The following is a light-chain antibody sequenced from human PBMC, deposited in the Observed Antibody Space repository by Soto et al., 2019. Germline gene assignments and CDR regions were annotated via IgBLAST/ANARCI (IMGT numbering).Light chain of an antibody. V-gene: IGKV3-20*01. Sequence: EIVLTQSPGTLSLSPGESATLSCRASQSVTSSYLAWYQQKPGQAPRLLIHGASSRASGIPDRFSGSGSGTDFTLTISRLEPEDFAVYHCQQHGSSPPSIFGQGTRLEIK. CDR2: GAS. J-gene: IGKJ5*01. CDR1: QSVTSSY. CDR3: QQHGSSPPSI.